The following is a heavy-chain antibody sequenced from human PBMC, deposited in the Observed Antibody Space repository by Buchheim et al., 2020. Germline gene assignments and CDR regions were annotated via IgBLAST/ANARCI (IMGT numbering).Heavy chain of an antibody. J-gene: IGHJ4*02. D-gene: IGHD6-19*01. Sequence: QVQLVESGGGVVQPGRSLRLSCAASGFTFSSYGMHWVRQAPGKGLEWVAVISYDGSNKYYADSVKGRFTISRDNSKNTLYLQMNSLRAEDTAVYYCAKDLKSSGWFFSHLPNDYWGQGTL. V-gene: IGHV3-30*18. CDR1: GFTFSSYG. CDR2: ISYDGSNK. CDR3: AKDLKSSGWFFSHLPNDY.